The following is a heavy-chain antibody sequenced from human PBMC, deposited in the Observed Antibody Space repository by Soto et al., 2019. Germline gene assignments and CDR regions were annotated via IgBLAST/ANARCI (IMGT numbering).Heavy chain of an antibody. CDR2: ISSSSYI. CDR1: GFTFSSYS. CDR3: ARYCTNGVCYKLDYYYYGMDV. V-gene: IGHV3-21*01. J-gene: IGHJ6*02. Sequence: GGSLRLSCAASGFTFSSYSMNWVRQAPGKGLEWVSSISSSSYIYYADSVKGRFTISRDNAKNSLYLQMNSLRAEDTAVYYCARYCTNGVCYKLDYYYYGMDVWGQGTTVTVSS. D-gene: IGHD2-8*01.